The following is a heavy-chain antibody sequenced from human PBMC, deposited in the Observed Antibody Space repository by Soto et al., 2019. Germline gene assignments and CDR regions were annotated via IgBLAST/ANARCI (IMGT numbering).Heavy chain of an antibody. CDR3: AREPAHYYDSSGYSVPFGY. Sequence: QVQLVESGGGVVQPGKSLRLSCAASGFTFSNYAMHWVRQAPGKGLEWVAVISYDGSNKYYADSVKGRFTISRDNSKNTLFLQMNSLRAEDTAVYYCAREPAHYYDSSGYSVPFGYWGQGTLVTVSS. CDR2: ISYDGSNK. D-gene: IGHD3-22*01. J-gene: IGHJ4*02. V-gene: IGHV3-30-3*01. CDR1: GFTFSNYA.